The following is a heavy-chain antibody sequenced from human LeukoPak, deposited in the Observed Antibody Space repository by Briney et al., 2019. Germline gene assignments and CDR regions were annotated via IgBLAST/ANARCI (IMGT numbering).Heavy chain of an antibody. CDR3: ARDYDYVWGSSCFDY. Sequence: GGSLRLSCAASGFTFSSYAMSWVRQAPGKGLEWVSAISGSGGITSYADSVKGRFTISRDNSKNTLYLQMNSLRPEDTAVYYCARDYDYVWGSSCFDYWGQGTLVTVSS. D-gene: IGHD3-16*01. V-gene: IGHV3-23*01. CDR1: GFTFSSYA. J-gene: IGHJ4*02. CDR2: ISGSGGIT.